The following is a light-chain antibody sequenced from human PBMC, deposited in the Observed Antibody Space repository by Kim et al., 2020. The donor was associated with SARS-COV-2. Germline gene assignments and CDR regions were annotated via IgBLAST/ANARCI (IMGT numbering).Light chain of an antibody. CDR3: QSADSRGTYYV. CDR1: ALPDQY. CDR2: RDT. Sequence: SYELTQPPSVSASPGQTARITCSGDALPDQYAYWYQQKPGQAPVMVIYRDTERPSGIPGRFSGSSSGTTVTLTISGVQAEDEADYYCQSADSRGTYYVFGTGTKVTVL. J-gene: IGLJ1*01. V-gene: IGLV3-25*03.